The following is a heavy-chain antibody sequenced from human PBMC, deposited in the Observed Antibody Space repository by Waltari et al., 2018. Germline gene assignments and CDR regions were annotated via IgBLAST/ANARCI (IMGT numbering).Heavy chain of an antibody. CDR2: RAYKGAT. CDR3: ATYIGASIGTAAFDV. J-gene: IGHJ3*01. D-gene: IGHD5-12*01. CDR1: GGSITSNRHY. Sequence: QLQLQESGPGLGKPSETLSLTCIVAGGSITSNRHYWAWSRQPPGQGLEWIGTRAYKGATYSSPSLKSRVTVSRDTSKNHLSLKLGSVTAADTAVYYCATYIGASIGTAAFDVWGQGTMVTVYS. V-gene: IGHV4-39*02.